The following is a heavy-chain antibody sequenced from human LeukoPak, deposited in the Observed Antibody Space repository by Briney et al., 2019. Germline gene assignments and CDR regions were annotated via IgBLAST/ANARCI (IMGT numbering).Heavy chain of an antibody. CDR3: ARHCCSAPSKRVFDI. CDR2: ISYSGNT. D-gene: IGHD2-15*01. Sequence: PSETLSLTCTVSGGSIISSEYHWGWVRQPPGKGLEWIGTISYSGNTDYNPSLRSRVTISVDTSNNQFSLRLGSVTAADTAVYHCARHCCSAPSKRVFDIWGQGTMVTVSS. J-gene: IGHJ3*02. CDR1: GGSIISSEYH. V-gene: IGHV4-39*01.